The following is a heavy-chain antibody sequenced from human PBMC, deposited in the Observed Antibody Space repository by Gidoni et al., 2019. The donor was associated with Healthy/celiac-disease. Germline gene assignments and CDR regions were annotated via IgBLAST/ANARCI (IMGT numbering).Heavy chain of an antibody. Sequence: EVQLLEYGGGLVQPGGSLRLSCSASGFTFSSYAMSWVRPAPGKGLEWVSAIRGSVGSTYYADSVKGRFTISRDNSKNTLYLQMDSLRAEDTAVYYCAKDLVVAVAEGLYDYWGQGTLVTVSS. CDR2: IRGSVGST. CDR1: GFTFSSYA. CDR3: AKDLVVAVAEGLYDY. D-gene: IGHD6-19*01. J-gene: IGHJ4*02. V-gene: IGHV3-23*01.